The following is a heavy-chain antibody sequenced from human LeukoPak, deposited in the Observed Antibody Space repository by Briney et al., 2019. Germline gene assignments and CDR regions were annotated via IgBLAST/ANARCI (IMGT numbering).Heavy chain of an antibody. J-gene: IGHJ4*02. V-gene: IGHV3-21*01. CDR2: ISSSSSHI. Sequence: GGSLRLSCAASGFTFSTYSMNWVRQAPGKGLEWVSSISSSSSHIAYADSVKGRFTISRDNAKNSLYLQMNSLRAEDTAVYYCARGRDGSQSPIDDWGQGTLVTVSS. D-gene: IGHD5-24*01. CDR3: ARGRDGSQSPIDD. CDR1: GFTFSTYS.